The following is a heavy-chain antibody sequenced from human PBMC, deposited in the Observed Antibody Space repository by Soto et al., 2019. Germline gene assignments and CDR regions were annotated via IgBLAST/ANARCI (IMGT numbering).Heavy chain of an antibody. V-gene: IGHV1-3*01. CDR1: GYTFTSYA. J-gene: IGHJ5*02. D-gene: IGHD5-12*01. CDR3: ARAGGGGYNRNWFDP. CDR2: INAGNGNT. Sequence: ASVKVSCKASGYTFTSYAMHWVRQAPGQRLEWMGWINAGNGNTKYSQKFQGRVTITRDTSASTAYMELSSLRSGDTAVYYCARAGGGGYNRNWFDPWGQGTLVTVSS.